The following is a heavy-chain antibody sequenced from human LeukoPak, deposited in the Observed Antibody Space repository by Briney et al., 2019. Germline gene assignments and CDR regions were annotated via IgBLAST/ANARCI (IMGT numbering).Heavy chain of an antibody. CDR1: GGSISSYF. CDR2: IFHTGDV. Sequence: SETLSLTCSVSGGSISSYFWGWVRQPPGKGPEWIGSIFHTGDVYYNPSLRSRVTLSIDTSRNQVSLKVTSVTAADTALYYCARVVASTSIDSWGQGILVTVSS. V-gene: IGHV4-59*04. J-gene: IGHJ4*02. D-gene: IGHD2-15*01. CDR3: ARVVASTSIDS.